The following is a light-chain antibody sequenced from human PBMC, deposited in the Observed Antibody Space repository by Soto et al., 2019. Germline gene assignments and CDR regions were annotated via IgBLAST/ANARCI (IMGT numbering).Light chain of an antibody. J-gene: IGLJ1*01. V-gene: IGLV1-40*01. CDR2: GNS. CDR1: SSNIGANYD. CDR3: QSYDRSLSGYV. Sequence: QSVLTQPPSVSGAPGQRDTISCTGSSSNIGANYDVHWYQQLPGTAPKLLIFGNSNRPSGVPDRFSGSRSGTSASLAITGLQAEDEADYYCQSYDRSLSGYVFGTGTKLTVL.